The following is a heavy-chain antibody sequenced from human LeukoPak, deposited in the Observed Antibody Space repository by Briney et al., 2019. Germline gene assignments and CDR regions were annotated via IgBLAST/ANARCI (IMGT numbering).Heavy chain of an antibody. J-gene: IGHJ4*02. Sequence: SQTLSLTCTVSGGSISSDDYYWNWIRQHPGKGLEWIGYISYSRSIYYNPSLNSRVTISVDASKNQFSLKLSSVTAADTAVYYCARHRAITVAGTFDSWGQGTLVTVSS. D-gene: IGHD6-19*01. CDR3: ARHRAITVAGTFDS. CDR1: GGSISSDDYY. CDR2: ISYSRSI. V-gene: IGHV4-31*03.